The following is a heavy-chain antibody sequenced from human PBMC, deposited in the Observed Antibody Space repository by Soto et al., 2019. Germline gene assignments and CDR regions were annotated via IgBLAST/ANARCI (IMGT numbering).Heavy chain of an antibody. CDR2: INSYSGGT. J-gene: IGHJ4*02. CDR1: GNTFNMYY. Sequence: QVQLVQSGAEVKKTGAPVTISCKASGNTFNMYYVHWVRQAPGQGLEWMGWINSYSGGTNYARKFQGRVTVTMDTSITRVYMDLTRLTSDDTAVYYCARGRTTGVDYWGQGTLVSVSS. CDR3: ARGRTTGVDY. D-gene: IGHD3-10*01. V-gene: IGHV1-2*02.